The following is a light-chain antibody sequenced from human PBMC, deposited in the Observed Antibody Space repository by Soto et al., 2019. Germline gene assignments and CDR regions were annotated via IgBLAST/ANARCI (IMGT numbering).Light chain of an antibody. Sequence: QSVLTQSSASSASLGSSVRLTCTLSSGDSSYIIGWHQQQPGKAPRYLMKLEGSGTYNKGSGVPDRFSGSSSGADRYLTISCLKLEEEADYHCVTWHSNTQVFGGGTKLTVL. CDR1: SGDSSYI. CDR2: LEGSGTY. CDR3: VTWHSNTQV. J-gene: IGLJ2*01. V-gene: IGLV4-60*02.